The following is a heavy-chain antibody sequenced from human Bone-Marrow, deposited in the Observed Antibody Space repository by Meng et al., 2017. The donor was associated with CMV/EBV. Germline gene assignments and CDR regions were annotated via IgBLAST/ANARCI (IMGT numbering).Heavy chain of an antibody. CDR3: ARGRTYYGFYYYYGMDV. CDR1: GGSFSGYY. D-gene: IGHD3-10*01. J-gene: IGHJ6*02. V-gene: IGHV4-34*01. CDR2: INHSGST. Sequence: SETLSLTCAVYGGSFSGYYWSWIRQPPGKGLEWIGEINHSGSTNYNPSLKSRVTISVDTSKNQFSLKLSSVTAADTAVYYCARGRTYYGFYYYYGMDVWGQGTTGTVS.